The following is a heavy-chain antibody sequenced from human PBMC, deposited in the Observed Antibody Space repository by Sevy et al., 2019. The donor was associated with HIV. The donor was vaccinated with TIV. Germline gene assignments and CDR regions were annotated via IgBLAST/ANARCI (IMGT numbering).Heavy chain of an antibody. V-gene: IGHV3-15*01. CDR1: GFIFNNAR. J-gene: IGHJ4*02. Sequence: GGSLRLSCAASGFIFNNARMSWVRQAPGKGLEWVGRIKSNTDGGTTDDAAPVKDRFTISRDDSKNTLYLQMNSVKTDDTAVYYCTSMTTVEGVFDYWGQGTLVTVSS. CDR3: TSMTTVEGVFDY. D-gene: IGHD4-17*01. CDR2: IKSNTDGGTT.